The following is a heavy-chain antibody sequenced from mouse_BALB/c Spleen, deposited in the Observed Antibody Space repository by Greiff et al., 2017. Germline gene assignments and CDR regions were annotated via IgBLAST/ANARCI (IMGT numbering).Heavy chain of an antibody. Sequence: VQLQQPGAELVRPGASVKLSCKASGYTFTSYWINWVKQRPGQGLEWIGNIYPSDSYTNYNQKFKDKATLTVDKSSSTAYMQLSSPTSEDSAVYYCTRRDYYGSSGGFDYWGQGTTLTVSS. CDR1: GYTFTSYW. J-gene: IGHJ2*01. CDR2: IYPSDSYT. D-gene: IGHD1-1*01. CDR3: TRRDYYGSSGGFDY. V-gene: IGHV1-69*02.